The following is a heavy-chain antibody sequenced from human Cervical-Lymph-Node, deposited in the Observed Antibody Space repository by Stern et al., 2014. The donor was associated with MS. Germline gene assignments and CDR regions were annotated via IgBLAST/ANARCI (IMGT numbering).Heavy chain of an antibody. V-gene: IGHV4-39*02. CDR2: ISYPGVP. CDR1: RGFISSSSYF. Sequence: QVQLQESGPGLVKPSETLSLTCTVSRGFISSSSYFWAWIRQPPGKGLEWIGRISYPGVPHRTPSLPVRVTISVAPPKNHSPLNMSSVTAADTGVYYCVRAKGNGNSWYLVYGLDVWGQGTAVTVSS. CDR3: VRAKGNGNSWYLVYGLDV. J-gene: IGHJ6*02. D-gene: IGHD6-13*01.